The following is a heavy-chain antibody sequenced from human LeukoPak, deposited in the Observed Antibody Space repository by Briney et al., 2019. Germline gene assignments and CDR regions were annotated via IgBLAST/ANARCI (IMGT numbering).Heavy chain of an antibody. CDR3: AKASVSTVTTGDFDY. V-gene: IGHV3-23*01. CDR2: ISGSGGST. D-gene: IGHD4-17*01. CDR1: GFTFSTYA. Sequence: GESLKISCAASGFTFSTYAMSWVRQAPGKGLEWVSAISGSGGSTYYTDSVRGRFTISRDSSKNTLYLQMISLRAEDTAVYYCAKASVSTVTTGDFDYWGQGTLVTVSS. J-gene: IGHJ4*02.